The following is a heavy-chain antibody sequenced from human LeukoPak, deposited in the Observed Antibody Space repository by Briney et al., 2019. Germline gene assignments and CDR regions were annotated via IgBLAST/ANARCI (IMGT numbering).Heavy chain of an antibody. CDR2: IYYSGST. V-gene: IGHV4-59*01. D-gene: IGHD5-18*01. CDR3: ARDTGQLWLNY. CDR1: GGSISSYY. Sequence: SETLSLTCTVSGGSISSYYWSWIRQPPGKGLEWIGYIYYSGSTNYNPSLKSRVTISVDTSKNQFSLKLSSVTAADTAVYYCARDTGQLWLNYWGQGTPVTVSS. J-gene: IGHJ4*02.